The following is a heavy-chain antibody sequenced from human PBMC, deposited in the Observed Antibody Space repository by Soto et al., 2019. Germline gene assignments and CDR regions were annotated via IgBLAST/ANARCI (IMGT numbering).Heavy chain of an antibody. CDR3: ARDPQPDYYDSSGNEGAFDI. CDR1: GGSISSSNW. CDR2: IYHSGST. J-gene: IGHJ3*02. D-gene: IGHD3-22*01. Sequence: SETLSLTCAVSGGSISSSNWWSWVRQPPGKGLAWIGEIYHSGSTNYNPSLKSRVTISVDKSKNQFSLKLSSVTAADTAVYYCARDPQPDYYDSSGNEGAFDIWGQGTMVTVS. V-gene: IGHV4-4*02.